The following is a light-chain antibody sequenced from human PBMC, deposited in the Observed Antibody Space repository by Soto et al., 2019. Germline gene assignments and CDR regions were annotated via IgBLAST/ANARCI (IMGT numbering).Light chain of an antibody. J-gene: IGLJ1*01. CDR1: SSDVGGYNY. V-gene: IGLV2-14*01. CDR3: SSYTSSSTLLV. CDR2: DVS. Sequence: QCVLTQPASVSGSPGQSITISCTGTSSDVGGYNYVSWYQQHPGKAPKLMIYDVSNRPSGVSNRFSGSKSGNTASLTISGLQAEDEADYYCSSYTSSSTLLVFGTGTKVTVL.